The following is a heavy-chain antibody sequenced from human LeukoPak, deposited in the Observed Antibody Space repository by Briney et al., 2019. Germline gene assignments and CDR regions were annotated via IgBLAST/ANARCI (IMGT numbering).Heavy chain of an antibody. V-gene: IGHV3-20*04. CDR2: INWNGGST. CDR1: GFTFDDYG. Sequence: TGGSLRLSCAASGFTFDDYGMSWVRQAPGKGLEWVSGINWNGGSTGCADSVKGRFTISRDNAKNSLYLQMNSLRAEDTALYYCARVLYYDILTGPFDYWGQGTLVTVSS. CDR3: ARVLYYDILTGPFDY. D-gene: IGHD3-9*01. J-gene: IGHJ4*02.